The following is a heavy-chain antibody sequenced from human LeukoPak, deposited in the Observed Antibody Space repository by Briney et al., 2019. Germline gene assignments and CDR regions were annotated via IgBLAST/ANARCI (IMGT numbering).Heavy chain of an antibody. V-gene: IGHV3-48*03. CDR1: GSTFSSYE. D-gene: IGHD6-6*01. CDR2: ISSSGSTI. Sequence: GGSLRLSCAASGSTFSSYEMIWVRRAPGKGLEWVSYISSSGSTIYYADSVKGRFTISRDNAKNSLYLQMNSLRAEDTAVYYCARVRAARYFDYWGQGTLVTVSS. J-gene: IGHJ4*02. CDR3: ARVRAARYFDY.